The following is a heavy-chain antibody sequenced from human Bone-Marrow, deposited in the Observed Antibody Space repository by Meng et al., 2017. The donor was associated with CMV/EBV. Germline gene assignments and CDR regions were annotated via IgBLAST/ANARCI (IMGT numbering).Heavy chain of an antibody. CDR1: GGTLSSYA. D-gene: IGHD2-2*01. Sequence: SVKVSCKASGGTLSSYAISWVRQAPGQGLEWMGGIIPIFGTANYAQKFQGRVTITTDESTSTAYMELSSLRSEDTAVYYCARQQGDCSSTSCYLYYYYGMDVWGQGTTVTVSS. CDR2: IIPIFGTA. V-gene: IGHV1-69*05. CDR3: ARQQGDCSSTSCYLYYYYGMDV. J-gene: IGHJ6*02.